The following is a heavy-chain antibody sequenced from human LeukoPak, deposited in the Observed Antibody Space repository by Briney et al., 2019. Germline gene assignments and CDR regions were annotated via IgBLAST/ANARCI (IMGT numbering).Heavy chain of an antibody. V-gene: IGHV3-74*01. CDR2: INSDGSST. Sequence: GGSLRLSCAASGFTFSSYWMHWVRQAPGKGLVWVSRINSDGSSTSYADSVKGRFTISRDNAKNTLYLQMNRLRAEDTAVYYCARGYDFWSGYLEYWGQGTLVTVSS. CDR3: ARGYDFWSGYLEY. CDR1: GFTFSSYW. J-gene: IGHJ4*02. D-gene: IGHD3-3*01.